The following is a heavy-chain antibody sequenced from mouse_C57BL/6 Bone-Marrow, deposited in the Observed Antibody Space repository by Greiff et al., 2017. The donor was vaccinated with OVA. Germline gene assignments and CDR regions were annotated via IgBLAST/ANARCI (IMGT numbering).Heavy chain of an antibody. CDR2: IYPRSGNT. D-gene: IGHD2-3*01. CDR3: AREGDGYSFYAMDY. CDR1: GYTFTSYG. Sequence: QVQLKESGAELARPGASVKLSCKASGYTFTSYGISWVKQRTGQGLEWIGEIYPRSGNTYYNEKFKGKATLTADKSSSTAYMELRSLTSEDSAVYFCAREGDGYSFYAMDYWGQGTSVTVSS. J-gene: IGHJ4*01. V-gene: IGHV1-81*01.